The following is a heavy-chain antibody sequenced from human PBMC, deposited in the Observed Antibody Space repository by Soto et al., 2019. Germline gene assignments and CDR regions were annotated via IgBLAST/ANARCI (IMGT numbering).Heavy chain of an antibody. J-gene: IGHJ4*02. V-gene: IGHV3-23*01. CDR2: ISGSSGST. CDR3: AKDLFRGVVVAATCPNSHVGFDY. Sequence: PAGSMRLSCAASGFTFSSYAMSWVRQAPRKELEWVSAISGSSGSTYYADSVKGRFTISRDNSKNTLYLQMYSLRAEDTAVYYCAKDLFRGVVVAATCPNSHVGFDYWGQGTLVTVSS. CDR1: GFTFSSYA. D-gene: IGHD2-15*01.